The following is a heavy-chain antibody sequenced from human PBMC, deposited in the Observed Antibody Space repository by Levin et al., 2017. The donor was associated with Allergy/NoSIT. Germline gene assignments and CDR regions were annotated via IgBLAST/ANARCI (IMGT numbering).Heavy chain of an antibody. CDR3: AYGSDNYYYYMDV. J-gene: IGHJ6*03. Sequence: GGSLRLSCAASGFTFSSYSMNWVRQAPGKGLEWFSYISPSSSSIYYANSVKGRFTISRDNAKNSLYLQMNSLRDEDTAVYYCAYGSDNYYYYMDVWGTGTTVTVSS. CDR2: ISPSSSSI. CDR1: GFTFSSYS. V-gene: IGHV3-48*02. D-gene: IGHD3-10*01.